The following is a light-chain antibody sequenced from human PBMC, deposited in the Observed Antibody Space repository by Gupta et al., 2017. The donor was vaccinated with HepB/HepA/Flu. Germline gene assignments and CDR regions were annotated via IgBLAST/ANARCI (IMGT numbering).Light chain of an antibody. CDR2: DVR. CDR3: SSYAGSNGLL. Sequence: SALPHPPSASRSPRPFVTISCPAISCDNGGGNNYVSWYQQHPGKAPQLIIYDVRNRPSGVPDRFSGSKSGNTASLTVSGLQDDDEADYYCSSYAGSNGLLFGGGTKLTVL. V-gene: IGLV2-8*01. CDR1: SCDNGGGNNY. J-gene: IGLJ2*01.